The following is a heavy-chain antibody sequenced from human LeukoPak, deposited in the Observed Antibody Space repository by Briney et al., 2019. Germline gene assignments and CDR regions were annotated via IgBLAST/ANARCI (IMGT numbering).Heavy chain of an antibody. CDR1: GGSISSSSYY. V-gene: IGHV4-61*02. D-gene: IGHD6-13*01. CDR3: ARGRDHLAAAGTGDYYYYMDV. J-gene: IGHJ6*03. Sequence: PSETLSLTCTVSGGSISSSSYYWSWIRQPAGKGLEWIGRIYTSGSTNYNPSLKSRVTISVDTSKNQFSLKLSSVTAADTAVYYCARGRDHLAAAGTGDYYYYMDVWGKGTTVTVSS. CDR2: IYTSGST.